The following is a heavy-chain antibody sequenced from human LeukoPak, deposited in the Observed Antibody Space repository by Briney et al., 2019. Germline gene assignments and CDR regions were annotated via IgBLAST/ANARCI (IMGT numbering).Heavy chain of an antibody. V-gene: IGHV3-21*01. J-gene: IGHJ4*02. CDR3: AKSSGWWLRGLDY. D-gene: IGHD5-12*01. CDR1: GFTFSSYS. CDR2: ISSSSSYI. Sequence: GGSLRLSCAASGFTFSSYSMNWVRQAPGKGLEWVSSISSSSSYIYYADSVKGRFTISRDNAKNSLYLQMNSLRAEDTAVYYCAKSSGWWLRGLDYWGQGTLVTVSS.